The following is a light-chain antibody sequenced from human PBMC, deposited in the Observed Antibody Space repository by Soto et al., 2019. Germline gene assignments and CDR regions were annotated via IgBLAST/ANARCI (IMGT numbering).Light chain of an antibody. CDR3: CSYAGNTNYVA. J-gene: IGLJ2*01. Sequence: QSVLTQPASVSGSPGQSITITCTGTSSDVGSSILVSWYQQHPDKAPKLMIYEATKRPSGVSDRFSGSKSGNTASLTISGLQAEDEADYYCCSYAGNTNYVAFGGGTKLTVL. CDR2: EAT. V-gene: IGLV2-23*01. CDR1: SSDVGSSIL.